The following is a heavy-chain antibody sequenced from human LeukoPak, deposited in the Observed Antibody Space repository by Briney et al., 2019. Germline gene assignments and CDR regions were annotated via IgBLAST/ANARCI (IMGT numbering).Heavy chain of an antibody. CDR1: GGSISSGDYY. Sequence: PSETLSLTCTVSGGSISSGDYYWSWIRQPPGKGLAWIGYIYYSGSTYYNPSLKSRVTISVDTSKNQFSLKLSSVTAADTAVYYCARENIISFGPYYFDYWGQGTLVTVSS. CDR2: IYYSGST. D-gene: IGHD1/OR15-1a*01. CDR3: ARENIISFGPYYFDY. V-gene: IGHV4-30-4*08. J-gene: IGHJ4*02.